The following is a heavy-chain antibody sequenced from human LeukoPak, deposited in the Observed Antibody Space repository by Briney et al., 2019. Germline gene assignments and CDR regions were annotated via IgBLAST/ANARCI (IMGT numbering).Heavy chain of an antibody. CDR3: AKNPRVGSSWEGYRSIAVAGTQYYFDY. CDR2: ISGDGGST. Sequence: PGGSLRLSCAASGFTFDDYAMHWVRQAPGKGLGWVSLISGDGGSTYYADSVKGRFTISRDNSKNSLYLQMNSLRTEDTALYYCAKNPRVGSSWEGYRSIAVAGTQYYFDYWGQGTLVTVSS. J-gene: IGHJ4*02. CDR1: GFTFDDYA. D-gene: IGHD6-19*01. V-gene: IGHV3-43*02.